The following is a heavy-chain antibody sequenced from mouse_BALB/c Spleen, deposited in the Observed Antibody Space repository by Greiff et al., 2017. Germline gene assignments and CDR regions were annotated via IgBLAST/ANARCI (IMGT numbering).Heavy chain of an antibody. V-gene: IGHV1-14*01. J-gene: IGHJ4*01. Sequence: EVQLQQSGPELVKPGASVKMSCKASGYTFTSYVMHWVKQKPGQGLEWIGYINPYNDGTKYNEKFKGKATLTSDKSSSTAYMELSSLTSEDSAVYYCARGGLLYSMDYWGQGTSVTVSS. CDR3: ARGGLLYSMDY. D-gene: IGHD2-3*01. CDR2: INPYNDGT. CDR1: GYTFTSYV.